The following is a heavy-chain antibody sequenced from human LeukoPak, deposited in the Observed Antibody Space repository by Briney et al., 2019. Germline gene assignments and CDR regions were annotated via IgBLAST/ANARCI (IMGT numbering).Heavy chain of an antibody. Sequence: GGSLRLSCAASGFTFDDYAMHWVRQAPGKGLEWVSGISWNSGSIGYADSVRGRFTISRDNPKNSLYLQTNSLRAEHTVLYYCAKPHGVVHAFDIWGQGTMVTVSS. CDR1: GFTFDDYA. CDR3: AKPHGVVHAFDI. J-gene: IGHJ3*02. V-gene: IGHV3-9*01. D-gene: IGHD3-3*01. CDR2: ISWNSGSI.